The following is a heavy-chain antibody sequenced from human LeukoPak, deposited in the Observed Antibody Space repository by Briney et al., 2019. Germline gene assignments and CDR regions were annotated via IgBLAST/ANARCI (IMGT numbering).Heavy chain of an antibody. V-gene: IGHV5-51*01. CDR3: ARRGGAYPFDY. J-gene: IGHJ4*02. CDR2: IYPGDSDT. Sequence: GESLKISCKGSGYSFTNYWIAWVRQMPGKGREWMGIIYPGDSDTTYSPSFQGQVTISADKSMSTAYLQWSSLKASDIAMYYCARRGGAYPFDYWGQGTLVTVSS. CDR1: GYSFTNYW. D-gene: IGHD3-16*01.